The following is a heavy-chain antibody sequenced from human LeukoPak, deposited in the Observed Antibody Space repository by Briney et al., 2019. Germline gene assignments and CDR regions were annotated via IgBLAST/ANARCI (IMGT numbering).Heavy chain of an antibody. CDR1: GFTFSSYE. Sequence: PGGSLRLSCAASGFTFSSYETNWVRQAPGKGLEWVSYISSSGNTIYYADSVKGRFTISRDNAKNSLYLQMNSLRVEDTAIYYCARDKNYYDSSGRRKVTDYWGQGTLVTVSS. D-gene: IGHD3-22*01. CDR3: ARDKNYYDSSGRRKVTDY. CDR2: ISSSGNTI. V-gene: IGHV3-48*03. J-gene: IGHJ4*02.